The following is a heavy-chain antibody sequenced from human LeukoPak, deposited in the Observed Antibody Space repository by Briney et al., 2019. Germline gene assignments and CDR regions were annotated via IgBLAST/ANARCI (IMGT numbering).Heavy chain of an antibody. CDR1: GGSISSYY. Sequence: SETLSLTCTVSGGSISSYYWSWIRQPPGKGLEWIGYIYYSGSTNYNPSLKSRVTISVDTSKNQFSLKLSSVTAADTAVYYCARPRIVGATVDAFDIWGQGTMVTVSS. J-gene: IGHJ3*02. CDR3: ARPRIVGATVDAFDI. D-gene: IGHD1-26*01. V-gene: IGHV4-59*08. CDR2: IYYSGST.